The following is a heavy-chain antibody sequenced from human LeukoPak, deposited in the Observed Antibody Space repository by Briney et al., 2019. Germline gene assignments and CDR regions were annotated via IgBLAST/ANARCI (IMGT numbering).Heavy chain of an antibody. V-gene: IGHV3-23*01. D-gene: IGHD5-18*01. Sequence: PGGSLRLSCAASGFTFSNYAMSWVRQAPGKGLEWVSVISGSGGSTYYADSVKGRFTISRDNSKNTVYLKLNSLRGEDTAVYYCARGEYSSDYMDVWGKGTTVTVSS. CDR1: GFTFSNYA. CDR3: ARGEYSSDYMDV. J-gene: IGHJ6*03. CDR2: ISGSGGST.